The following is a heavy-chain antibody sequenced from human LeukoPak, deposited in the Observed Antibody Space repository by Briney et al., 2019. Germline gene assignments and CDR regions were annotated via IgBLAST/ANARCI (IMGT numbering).Heavy chain of an antibody. CDR1: GGSISSSSYY. CDR3: ARGTTTYDILTGYYMGYFDY. D-gene: IGHD3-9*01. Sequence: SETLSLTCTVSGGSISSSSYYWGWIRQPPGKGLEWIGSIYYSGSTYYNPSLKSRVTISVDTSKNQFSLKLSSVTAADTAIYYCARGTTTYDILTGYYMGYFDYWGQGTLVTVSS. CDR2: IYYSGST. J-gene: IGHJ4*02. V-gene: IGHV4-39*01.